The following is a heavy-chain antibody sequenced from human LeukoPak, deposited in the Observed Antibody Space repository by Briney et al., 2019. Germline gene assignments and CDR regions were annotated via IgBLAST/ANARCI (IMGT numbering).Heavy chain of an antibody. CDR2: ISSSSSYI. D-gene: IGHD3-10*01. CDR3: ARDEGEVVPGYFDY. CDR1: GFTFSTYS. V-gene: IGHV3-21*01. Sequence: GGSLRLSCAASGFTFSTYSMNWVRQAPGKGLEWVSSISSSSSYIYYADSVKGRFTISRDNAKNSLYLQMNSLRAEDTAVYYCARDEGEVVPGYFDYWGQGTLVTVSS. J-gene: IGHJ4*02.